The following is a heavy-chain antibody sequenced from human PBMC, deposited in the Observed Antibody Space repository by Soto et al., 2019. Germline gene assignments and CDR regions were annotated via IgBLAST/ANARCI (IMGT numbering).Heavy chain of an antibody. Sequence: EVQLVESGGGLVNPGGSIIISCAASGFNFINAWMSWVRQVPGKGLEWVGRIKSKTDGGTADFAAPVKGRFILSRDDSKNTLYLQMNSLKTEDSAVYYCTTLSLDFWGQGTLVTVSS. CDR3: TTLSLDF. V-gene: IGHV3-15*05. CDR1: GFNFINAW. J-gene: IGHJ4*02. CDR2: IKSKTDGGTA.